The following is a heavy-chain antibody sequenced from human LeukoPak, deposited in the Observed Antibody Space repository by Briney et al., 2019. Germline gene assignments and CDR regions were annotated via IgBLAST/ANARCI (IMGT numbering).Heavy chain of an antibody. CDR1: GFTFNDYY. D-gene: IGHD1-26*01. J-gene: IGHJ4*02. CDR3: ARESSAGATGDYSDY. CDR2: ISGSGITI. Sequence: GGSLRLSCAASGFTFNDYYMTWVRQAPGKGLEWVSHISGSGITIYYADSVKGRFTISRDNAKRSLYLHMNSLRVEDTAFYFCARESSAGATGDYSDYWGQGALVTVSS. V-gene: IGHV3-11*01.